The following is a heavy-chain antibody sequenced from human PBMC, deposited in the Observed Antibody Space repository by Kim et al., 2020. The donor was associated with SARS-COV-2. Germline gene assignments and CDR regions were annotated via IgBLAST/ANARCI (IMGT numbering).Heavy chain of an antibody. D-gene: IGHD6-6*01. J-gene: IGHJ4*02. CDR3: AKDIRSSGDTFDY. Sequence: YADSVKGRFTISRDNTKNSLYLQMNSLRAEDTALYYCAKDIRSSGDTFDYWGQGTLVTVSS. V-gene: IGHV3-9*01.